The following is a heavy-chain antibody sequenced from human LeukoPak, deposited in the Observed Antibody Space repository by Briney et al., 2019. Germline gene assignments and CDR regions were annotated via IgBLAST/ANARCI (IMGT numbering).Heavy chain of an antibody. CDR2: INPSGGST. Sequence: ASVKVSCKASGGTFNHFGINWVRQAPGQGLEWMGIINPSGGSTSYAQKSQGRVTMTRDTSTSTVYMELSSLRSEDTAVYYCARSEQWLVQYFQHWGQGTLVTVSS. CDR3: ARSEQWLVQYFQH. J-gene: IGHJ1*01. V-gene: IGHV1-46*02. D-gene: IGHD6-19*01. CDR1: GGTFNHFG.